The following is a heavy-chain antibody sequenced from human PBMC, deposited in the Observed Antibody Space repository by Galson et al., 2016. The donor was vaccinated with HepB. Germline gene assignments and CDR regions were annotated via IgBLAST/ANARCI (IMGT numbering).Heavy chain of an antibody. D-gene: IGHD1-26*01. CDR3: VKHRGSSLDL. CDR2: ILDSGAST. CDR1: GFTFSSYG. J-gene: IGHJ5*02. V-gene: IGHV3-23*01. Sequence: SLRLSCAASGFTFSSYGMSWVRQAPGKGLEWSSSILDSGASTYYADSVEGRFSISRDNSKNTLYLQLNSLRAEDTAVYYCVKHRGSSLDLWGQGTLVTVSS.